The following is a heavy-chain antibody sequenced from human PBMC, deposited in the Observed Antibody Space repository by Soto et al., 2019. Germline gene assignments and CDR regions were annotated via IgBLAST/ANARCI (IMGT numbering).Heavy chain of an antibody. CDR1: GFTFSDYG. CDR2: ISYEGSNK. CDR3: AKGWPGYSSSWFAFDI. V-gene: IGHV3-30*18. D-gene: IGHD6-13*01. J-gene: IGHJ3*02. Sequence: GGSLRLSCAASGFTFSDYGMHWVRQAPGKGLEWVAVISYEGSNKYYADSVKGRFTISRDNSKNTVYLHMNSLRAEDTAVYYCAKGWPGYSSSWFAFDIWGQGTMVTVSS.